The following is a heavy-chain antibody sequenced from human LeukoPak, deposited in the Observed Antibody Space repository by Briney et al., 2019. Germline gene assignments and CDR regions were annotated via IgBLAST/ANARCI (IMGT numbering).Heavy chain of an antibody. Sequence: GGSLRLSCAASGFTFSSYAMRWVRQAPGEGLEWVSAFSGSGGSTYYADSVKGRFTISRDNSKNTLYLQMNSLRAEDTAVYYCAKATSGWYSDYWGQGTLVTVSS. D-gene: IGHD6-19*01. CDR2: FSGSGGST. CDR1: GFTFSSYA. J-gene: IGHJ4*02. V-gene: IGHV3-23*01. CDR3: AKATSGWYSDY.